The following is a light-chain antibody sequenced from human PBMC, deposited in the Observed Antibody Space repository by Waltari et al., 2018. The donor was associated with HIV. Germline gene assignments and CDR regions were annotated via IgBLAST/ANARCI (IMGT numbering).Light chain of an antibody. CDR2: AAS. J-gene: IGKJ5*01. Sequence: DIQMSQLPSSLSASVGDRVTITCRASRDIKNDLAWYQQKAGEAPKLLIYAASTLRSGVPSRFRGSGSGTDFTLTISGLQPEDVASYYCQNYDSAPVAFGQGTRLEI. V-gene: IGKV1-27*01. CDR3: QNYDSAPVA. CDR1: RDIKND.